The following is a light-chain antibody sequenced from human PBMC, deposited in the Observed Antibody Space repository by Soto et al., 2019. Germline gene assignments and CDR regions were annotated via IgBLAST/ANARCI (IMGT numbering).Light chain of an antibody. CDR1: NIGSKN. CDR2: RDS. Sequence: SYELTQPLSVSVALGQTARITCGGNNIGSKNVHWYQQKPGQAPVLVIYRDSNRPSGIPERFAGSNSGNTATLTISRAQAGDEADSYCQVWDSSTADNYVFGTGTKLTVL. V-gene: IGLV3-9*01. J-gene: IGLJ1*01. CDR3: QVWDSSTADNYV.